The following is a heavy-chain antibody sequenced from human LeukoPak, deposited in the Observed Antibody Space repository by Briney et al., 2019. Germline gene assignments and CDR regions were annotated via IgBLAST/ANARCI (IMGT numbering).Heavy chain of an antibody. CDR2: INPNSGGT. V-gene: IGHV1-2*04. CDR3: ARERGSEPSFDY. CDR1: GYTFTSYG. J-gene: IGHJ4*02. Sequence: ASVKVSCKASGYTFTSYGISWVRQAPGQGLGWMGWINPNSGGTNYAQKFQGWVTMTRDTFISTAYMELSRLRSDDTAVYYCARERGSEPSFDYWGQGTLVTVSS. D-gene: IGHD1-14*01.